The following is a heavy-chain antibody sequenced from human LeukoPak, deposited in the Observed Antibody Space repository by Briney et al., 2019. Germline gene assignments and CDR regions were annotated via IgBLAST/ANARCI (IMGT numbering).Heavy chain of an antibody. CDR1: GFTFSNYE. CDR3: ARGLNGYPHY. Sequence: PGGSLRLSCAASGFTFSNYEMHWVRQAPGKGLEWVSYISSSGSDIYYADSVKGRFTISRDNAKNSLYLQMNSLRAEDTAVYYCARGLNGYPHYWGQGTLVTVSS. J-gene: IGHJ4*02. V-gene: IGHV3-48*03. CDR2: ISSSGSDI. D-gene: IGHD5-24*01.